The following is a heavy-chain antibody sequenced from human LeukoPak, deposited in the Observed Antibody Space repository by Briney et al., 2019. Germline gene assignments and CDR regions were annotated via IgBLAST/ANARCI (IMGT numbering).Heavy chain of an antibody. CDR1: GYTFTSYS. D-gene: IGHD4-17*01. V-gene: IGHV1-18*01. Sequence: ASVKVSCKASGYTFTSYSVTWVRQAPGQGLEWVGWITTYNNNTKYAREVQGRVTVTTDTSTSTAYMELRSLRSDDTAVYYCARFYRERGDYIDPFDYWGQGTLVTASS. CDR3: ARFYRERGDYIDPFDY. J-gene: IGHJ4*02. CDR2: ITTYNNNT.